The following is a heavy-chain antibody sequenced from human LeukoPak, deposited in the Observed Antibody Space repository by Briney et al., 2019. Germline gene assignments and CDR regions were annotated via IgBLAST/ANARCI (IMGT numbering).Heavy chain of an antibody. CDR2: INHSGST. CDR1: GGSFSGYY. D-gene: IGHD3-10*01. CDR3: ARDVMVRGVTAYYYYGMDV. V-gene: IGHV4-34*01. Sequence: PSETLSLTCAVYGGSFSGYYWSWIRRPPGKGLEWIGEINHSGSTNYNPSLKSQVTISVDTSKNQFSLKLSSVTAADTAVYYCARDVMVRGVTAYYYYGMDVWGQGTTVTVSS. J-gene: IGHJ6*02.